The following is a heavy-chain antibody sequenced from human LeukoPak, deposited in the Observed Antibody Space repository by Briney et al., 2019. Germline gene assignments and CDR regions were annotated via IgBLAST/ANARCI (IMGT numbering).Heavy chain of an antibody. Sequence: PGGSLRLSCAASGFTVSSNYMSWVRQAPGKGLKWVSYISSSSSYIYYADSVKGRFTISGDNAENSLYLQMNSLRAEDTAVYYCARGSEGYCSGGGCYYGMDVWGQGTTVTVSS. J-gene: IGHJ6*01. CDR2: ISSSSSYI. CDR1: GFTVSSNY. D-gene: IGHD2-15*01. CDR3: ARGSEGYCSGGGCYYGMDV. V-gene: IGHV3-21*01.